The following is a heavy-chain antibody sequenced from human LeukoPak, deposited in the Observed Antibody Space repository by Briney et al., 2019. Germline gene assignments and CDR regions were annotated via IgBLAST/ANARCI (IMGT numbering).Heavy chain of an antibody. D-gene: IGHD2-2*01. Sequence: QSGGSLRLSCAASGFTFSSYGTHWVRQAPGKGLEWVAVIWYDGSNKYYADSAKGRFTISRDNSKNTLYLQMNSLRAEDTAVYYCARVSSTSPGDNYYYYGMDVWGQGTTVTVSS. CDR1: GFTFSSYG. CDR3: ARVSSTSPGDNYYYYGMDV. J-gene: IGHJ6*02. V-gene: IGHV3-33*01. CDR2: IWYDGSNK.